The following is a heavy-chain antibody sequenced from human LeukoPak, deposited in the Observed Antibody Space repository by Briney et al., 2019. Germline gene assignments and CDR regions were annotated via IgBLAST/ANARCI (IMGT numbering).Heavy chain of an antibody. D-gene: IGHD3-10*01. J-gene: IGHJ4*02. Sequence: PSETLSLTCTVSGGSISSYYWSWIRQPAGKGLEWIGRIYTSGSTNYNPSLKSRVTMSVDTSKNQFSLKLRSVTATDTAVYYCARSPVYVSGRYSIDYWGQGTPVTVSS. CDR3: ARSPVYVSGRYSIDY. CDR1: GGSISSYY. CDR2: IYTSGST. V-gene: IGHV4-4*07.